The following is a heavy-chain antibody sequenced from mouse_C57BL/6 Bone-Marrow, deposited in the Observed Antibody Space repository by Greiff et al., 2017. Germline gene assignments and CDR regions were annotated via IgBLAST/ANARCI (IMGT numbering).Heavy chain of an antibody. CDR1: GYTFTSYW. V-gene: IGHV1-55*01. J-gene: IGHJ2*01. Sequence: VQLQQPGAELVKPGASVKMSCKASGYTFTSYWITWVKQRPGQGLEWIGDIYPTSGRTNYNEKFKSKAILTVDTSSNTAYMQLSSLTSEDSAVFYVARSGPLGRGFDYWGQGTALTVSS. CDR2: IYPTSGRT. D-gene: IGHD4-1*01. CDR3: ARSGPLGRGFDY.